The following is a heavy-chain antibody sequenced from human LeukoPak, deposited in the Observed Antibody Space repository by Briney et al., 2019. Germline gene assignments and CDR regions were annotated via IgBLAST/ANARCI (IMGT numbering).Heavy chain of an antibody. CDR1: GGSFSDYY. V-gene: IGHV4-59*01. Sequence: SETLSLTCGVYGGSFSDYYWSWVRQPPGKGLEWIGYIYYSGSTNYNPSLRSRVTISVDTSKNQFSLKLSSVTAADTAVYYCAGGGGVGYYYYYMDVWGKGTTVTISS. D-gene: IGHD1-26*01. CDR2: IYYSGST. CDR3: AGGGGVGYYYYYMDV. J-gene: IGHJ6*03.